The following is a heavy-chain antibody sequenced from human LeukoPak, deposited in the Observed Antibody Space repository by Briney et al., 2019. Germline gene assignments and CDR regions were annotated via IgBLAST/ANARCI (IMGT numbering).Heavy chain of an antibody. V-gene: IGHV4-59*01. CDR3: ARGSGDCGGDCFIDY. CDR2: IYYSGST. J-gene: IGHJ4*02. Sequence: PSETLSLTCTVSGVSISSYYWSWIRQPPGKGLEWIGHIYYSGSTNYNPSLKSRVTISVDTSKNQFSLKLSSVTAADTAVYYCARGSGDCGGDCFIDYWGQGTLVTVSS. D-gene: IGHD2-21*02. CDR1: GVSISSYY.